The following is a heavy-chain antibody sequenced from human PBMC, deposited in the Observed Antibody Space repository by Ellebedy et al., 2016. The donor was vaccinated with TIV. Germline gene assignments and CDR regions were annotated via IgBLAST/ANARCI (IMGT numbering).Heavy chain of an antibody. D-gene: IGHD3-22*01. J-gene: IGHJ4*02. V-gene: IGHV1-2*04. CDR2: INPNSGGT. CDR3: ARGPHSSGYYYDY. CDR1: VYTFTGYY. Sequence: ASVKVSXXASVYTFTGYYMHWVRQAPGQGLEWMGWINPNSGGTNYAQKFQGWVTMTRDTSISTAYMELSRLRSDDTAVYYCARGPHSSGYYYDYWGQGTLVTVST.